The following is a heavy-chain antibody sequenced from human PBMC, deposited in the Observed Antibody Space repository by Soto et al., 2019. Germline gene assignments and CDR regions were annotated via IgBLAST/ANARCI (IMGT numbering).Heavy chain of an antibody. CDR3: GRGVVVIIQGYYGMDV. Sequence: SVKGSCKASGGTFSSYAISWVRQAPGQGLEWMGGIIPIFGTANYAQKFQGRVTITADKSTSTAYMELSSLRSEDTAVYYCGRGVVVIIQGYYGMDVWGQGTTVTVSS. CDR1: GGTFSSYA. V-gene: IGHV1-69*06. CDR2: IIPIFGTA. J-gene: IGHJ6*02. D-gene: IGHD3-22*01.